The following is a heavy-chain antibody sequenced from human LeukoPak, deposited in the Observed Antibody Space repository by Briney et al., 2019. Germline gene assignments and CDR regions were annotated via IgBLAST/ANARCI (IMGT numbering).Heavy chain of an antibody. CDR3: ARDLPPYYYGSGSCDY. D-gene: IGHD3-10*01. CDR2: IIPIFGTA. J-gene: IGHJ4*02. CDR1: GGTFSSYA. V-gene: IGHV1-69*05. Sequence: SVKVSCKASGGTFSSYAISWVRQAPGQGLEWIGRIIPIFGTANYAQKFQGRVTITTDESTSTAYMELSSLRSEDTAVYYCARDLPPYYYGSGSCDYWGQGTLVTVSS.